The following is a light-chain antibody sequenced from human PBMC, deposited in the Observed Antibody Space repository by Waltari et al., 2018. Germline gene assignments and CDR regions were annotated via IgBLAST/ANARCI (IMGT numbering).Light chain of an antibody. J-gene: IGKJ4*01. CDR3: QQYGSSSQYT. Sequence: EIVLTQSPGTLSLSPGERATLSCRASQSVSSSYLAWYQQKPGQAPRLLIYSASSRATGIPAMFSGSGSGTDFTLTISRLQPEDFAAYYCQQYGSSSQYTFGQGTKVEIK. V-gene: IGKV3-20*01. CDR2: SAS. CDR1: QSVSSSY.